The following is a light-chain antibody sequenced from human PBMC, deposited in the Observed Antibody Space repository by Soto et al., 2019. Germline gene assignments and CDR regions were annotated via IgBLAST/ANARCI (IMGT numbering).Light chain of an antibody. CDR2: DAS. V-gene: IGKV1-5*01. Sequence: DIHMTQSPSTLSASVGDRVTITCRASQSITTWLAWYQQKPGKAPNLLIFDASILESGVPSRFSSSGSGTEFTLTISSLQPDDFGTYYCQQYDNYSLPFGEGTKGEIK. CDR3: QQYDNYSLP. CDR1: QSITTW. J-gene: IGKJ4*01.